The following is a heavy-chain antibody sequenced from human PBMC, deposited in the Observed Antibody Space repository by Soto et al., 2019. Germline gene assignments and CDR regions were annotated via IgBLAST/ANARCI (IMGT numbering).Heavy chain of an antibody. Sequence: GGSLRLSCAASGFTFSSYAMSWVRQAPGKGLEWVSAISGSGGSTYYADSVKGRFTISRDNSKNTLYLQMNSLRAEDTAVDYCAKDIILRGYCSSTSCYEGWGAFDIWGQGTMVTVSS. CDR1: GFTFSSYA. CDR2: ISGSGGST. D-gene: IGHD2-2*01. CDR3: AKDIILRGYCSSTSCYEGWGAFDI. J-gene: IGHJ3*02. V-gene: IGHV3-23*01.